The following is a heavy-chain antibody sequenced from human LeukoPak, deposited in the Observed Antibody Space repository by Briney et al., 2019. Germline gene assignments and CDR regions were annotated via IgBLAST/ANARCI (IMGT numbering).Heavy chain of an antibody. D-gene: IGHD3-10*01. J-gene: IGHJ5*02. CDR1: GYTFTGYY. CDR2: INPNSGGT. V-gene: IGHV1-2*02. CDR3: ARDGSMVRGGNWFDP. Sequence: ASVKVSCKASGYTFTGYYMHWARQAPGQGLEWMGWINPNSGGTNYAQKFQGRVTMTRDTSISTAYMELSRLRSDDTAVYYCARDGSMVRGGNWFDPWGQGTLVTVSS.